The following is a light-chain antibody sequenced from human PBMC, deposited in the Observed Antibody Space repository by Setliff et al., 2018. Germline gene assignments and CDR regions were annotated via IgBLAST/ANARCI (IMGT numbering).Light chain of an antibody. J-gene: IGLJ2*01. CDR2: DVS. V-gene: IGLV2-14*03. Sequence: QSALTQPASVSGSPGQSITISCTGTSSDVGAYNYVSWYQQHPRQAPKLMIYDVSKRPSGVSYRFSGSKSCNTASLTISGLQAGDEADYFCTSYASGSTYVVFGGGTKVTVL. CDR1: SSDVGAYNY. CDR3: TSYASGSTYVV.